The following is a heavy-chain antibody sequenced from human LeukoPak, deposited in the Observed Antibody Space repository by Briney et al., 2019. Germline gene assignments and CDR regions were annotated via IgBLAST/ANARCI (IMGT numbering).Heavy chain of an antibody. J-gene: IGHJ4*02. CDR3: ARTWDLEWLVHYY. V-gene: IGHV4-61*02. CDR1: GGSISSGSYY. CDR2: IYTSGST. Sequence: PSETLSLTCTVAGGSISSGSYYWSWIRQPAGKGLEWIGRIYTSGSTNYNPSLKSRVTISVDTSKNQFSLKLSSVTAADTAVYYCARTWDLEWLVHYYWGQGTLVTVSS. D-gene: IGHD6-19*01.